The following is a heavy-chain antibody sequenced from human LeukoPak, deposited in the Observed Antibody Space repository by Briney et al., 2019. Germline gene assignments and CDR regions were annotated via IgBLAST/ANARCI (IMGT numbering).Heavy chain of an antibody. CDR3: AKKYSTGLDP. D-gene: IGHD1-26*01. J-gene: IGHJ5*02. V-gene: IGHV3-30*02. CDR2: IRFDGSNK. CDR1: EFTFFTYW. Sequence: GGSLRLSCAASEFTFFTYWMTWVRQAPGKGLEWVAFIRFDGSNKYYADSLKGRFTISRDNSKNTLYVQMNSLRAEDTAIYYCAKKYSTGLDPWGQGTLVTVSS.